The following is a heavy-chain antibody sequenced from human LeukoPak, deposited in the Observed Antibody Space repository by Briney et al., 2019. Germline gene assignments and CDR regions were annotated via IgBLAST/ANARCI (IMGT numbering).Heavy chain of an antibody. Sequence: GGSLRLSCAASGFTFDDYAMHWVRQAPGKGLEWVSGISWNSGSIGYAASVKGRFTISRDNAKNSLYLQMNSLRAEDTALYYCTLSSGWYYFDYWGQGTLVTVSS. CDR1: GFTFDDYA. V-gene: IGHV3-9*01. CDR2: ISWNSGSI. J-gene: IGHJ4*02. D-gene: IGHD6-19*01. CDR3: TLSSGWYYFDY.